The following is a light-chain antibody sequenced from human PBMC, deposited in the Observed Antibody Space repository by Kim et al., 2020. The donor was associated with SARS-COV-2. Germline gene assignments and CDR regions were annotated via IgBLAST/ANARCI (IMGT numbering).Light chain of an antibody. CDR3: QQRSNWPRT. CDR2: GAS. CDR1: QSVSSY. J-gene: IGKJ1*01. V-gene: IGKV3-11*01. Sequence: LSPEERATLSCRASQSVSSYLAWYQQKPGQAPRLLIYGASTRATGIPARFSGSGSGTDFTLTISSLEPEDFAVYYCQQRSNWPRTFGQGTKVDIK.